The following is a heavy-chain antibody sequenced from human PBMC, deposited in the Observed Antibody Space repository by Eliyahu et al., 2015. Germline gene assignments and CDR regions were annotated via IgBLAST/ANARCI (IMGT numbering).Heavy chain of an antibody. D-gene: IGHD1-26*01. CDR1: GFTLSSYD. CDR2: IGSAGDP. J-gene: IGHJ2*01. CDR3: ARTVGYWYFDL. V-gene: IGHV3-13*05. Sequence: EVQLVESGGGLVQPGGSLRLSCAASGFTLSSYDMHWVRQATGKGLEWVSVIGSAGDPYYSDSVKGRFTISRENAKNSLYLQVNSLRAGDTAVYYCARTVGYWYFDLWGRGTLVTVSS.